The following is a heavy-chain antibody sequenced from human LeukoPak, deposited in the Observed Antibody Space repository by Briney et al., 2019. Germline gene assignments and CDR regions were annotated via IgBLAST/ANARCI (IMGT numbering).Heavy chain of an antibody. J-gene: IGHJ6*03. CDR1: GYTFTSYG. V-gene: IGHV1-18*01. Sequence: ASVKVSCKASGYTFTSYGISWVRQAPGQGLEWMGWISAYNGNTNYAQKLQGRVTMTTDTSTSTAYMELSSLRSEDTAVYYCANTGEDYYYYMDVWGKGTTVTVSS. CDR2: ISAYNGNT. CDR3: ANTGEDYYYYMDV. D-gene: IGHD3-10*01.